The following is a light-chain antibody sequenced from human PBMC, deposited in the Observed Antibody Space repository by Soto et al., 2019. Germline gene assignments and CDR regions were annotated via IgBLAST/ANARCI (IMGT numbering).Light chain of an antibody. CDR3: QQYNSYS. V-gene: IGKV1-5*01. J-gene: IGKJ1*01. CDR2: HAS. CDR1: QSISSW. Sequence: IQMPQSPSTLSASAGGRFTITCRASQSISSWLAWYQKKPGTATXVLIYHASNLQSGVPSRFSGSGSGTEFTLTISSLQPDDFATYYCQQYNSYSFGQGTKVDIK.